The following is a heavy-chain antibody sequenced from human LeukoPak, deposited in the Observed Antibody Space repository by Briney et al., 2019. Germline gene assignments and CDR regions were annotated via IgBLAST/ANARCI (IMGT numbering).Heavy chain of an antibody. V-gene: IGHV3-23*01. D-gene: IGHD6-19*01. CDR3: AKDGIPWYSSGWNY. J-gene: IGHJ4*02. CDR1: GFTFSSYA. CDR2: ISGSGGST. Sequence: PGGSLRLSCAASGFTFSSYAMSWVRQAPGKGLEWVSAISGSGGSTYYADSVKGRFTISRDNSKNTLYLQMNSLRAEDTAVYYCAKDGIPWYSSGWNYWGQGTLVTVSS.